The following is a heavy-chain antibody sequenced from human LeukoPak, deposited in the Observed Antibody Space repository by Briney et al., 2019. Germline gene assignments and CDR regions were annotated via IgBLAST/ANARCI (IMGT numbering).Heavy chain of an antibody. D-gene: IGHD5-18*01. J-gene: IGHJ4*02. CDR1: GFTFSSYW. CDR3: ARDPRGYSYGPTFDY. Sequence: PGGSLRLSCAASGFTFSSYWMSWVRQAPGKGLEWVANIKQDGSEKYYVDSVKGRFTISRDNAKNSLYPQMNSLRAEDTAVYYCARDPRGYSYGPTFDYWGQGTLVTVSS. V-gene: IGHV3-7*01. CDR2: IKQDGSEK.